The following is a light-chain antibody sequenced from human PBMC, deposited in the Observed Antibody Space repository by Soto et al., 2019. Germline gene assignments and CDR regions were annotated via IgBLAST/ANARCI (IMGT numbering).Light chain of an antibody. CDR2: GAS. CDR1: QSVSSSY. V-gene: IGKV3-20*01. Sequence: EIVLSQSPCTLXXXPXXXAXXXGRASQSVSSSYLAWYQQRPGQAPRLLIYGASSRATGIPDRFSGSGSGTDFTLTISRLEPEDFAVYYCQQYGSRGFGQGTKVDIK. J-gene: IGKJ1*01. CDR3: QQYGSRG.